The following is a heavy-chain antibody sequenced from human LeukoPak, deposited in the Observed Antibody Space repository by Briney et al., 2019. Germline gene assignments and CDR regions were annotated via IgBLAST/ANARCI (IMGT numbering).Heavy chain of an antibody. Sequence: ASVKLSCKTSGYTFTNYGISWVRQAPGQGLEWMGWISGYNGNTNYAQKLQGRVTMTTDTSTSTAYMEVRSLRSGDTAVYYCASGGYDILTGYPFNFDYWGQGTLVTVSS. J-gene: IGHJ4*02. CDR2: ISGYNGNT. CDR3: ASGGYDILTGYPFNFDY. D-gene: IGHD3-9*01. CDR1: GYTFTNYG. V-gene: IGHV1-18*01.